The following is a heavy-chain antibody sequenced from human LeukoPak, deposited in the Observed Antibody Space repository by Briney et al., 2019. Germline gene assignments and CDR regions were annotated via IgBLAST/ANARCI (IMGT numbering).Heavy chain of an antibody. CDR3: ARDNGYDQRAHYYYYGMDV. J-gene: IGHJ6*02. CDR2: IIPILGIA. V-gene: IGHV1-69*04. D-gene: IGHD5-12*01. Sequence: GASVKVSCKASGGTFGSYAISWVRQAPGQGLEWMGRIIPILGIANYAQKFQGRVTITADKSTSTAYMELSSLRSEDTAVYYCARDNGYDQRAHYYYYGMDVWGQGTTVTVSS. CDR1: GGTFGSYA.